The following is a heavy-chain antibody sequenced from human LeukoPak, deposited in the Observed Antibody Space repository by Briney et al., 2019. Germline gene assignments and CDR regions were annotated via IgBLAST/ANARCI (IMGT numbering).Heavy chain of an antibody. V-gene: IGHV4-34*01. J-gene: IGHJ5*02. CDR3: ATKYNWFDP. CDR2: INHSGST. CDR1: GGSFSGYY. Sequence: SETLSLTCAVYGGSFSGYYWSWIRQPPGKGLEWIGEINHSGSTNYNPSLKSRVTISVDTSKNQFSLKLSSVTAAGTAVYYCATKYNWFDPWGQGTLVTVSS.